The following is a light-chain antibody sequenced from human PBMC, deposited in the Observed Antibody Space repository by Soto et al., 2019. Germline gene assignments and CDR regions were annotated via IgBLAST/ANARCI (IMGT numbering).Light chain of an antibody. CDR2: DVS. CDR1: SSDVGGYNY. CDR3: CSYAGSYTWV. V-gene: IGLV2-11*01. Sequence: QSALTQPRSVCGSPGQSVTISCTGTSSDVGGYNYVSWYRQHPGKAPKLMIYDVSKRPSGVPDRFSGSKSGNTASLTISGLQAEDEADYYCCSYAGSYTWVFVTGTKLTVL. J-gene: IGLJ1*01.